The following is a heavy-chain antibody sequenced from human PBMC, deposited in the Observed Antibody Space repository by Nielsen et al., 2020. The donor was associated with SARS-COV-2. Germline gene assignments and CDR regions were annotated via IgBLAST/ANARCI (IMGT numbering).Heavy chain of an antibody. D-gene: IGHD6-19*01. V-gene: IGHV3-23*01. CDR1: GFTFSSYA. CDR2: ISGSGGST. J-gene: IGHJ5*02. CDR3: AKGSPYSSGPGDWFDP. Sequence: GESLKISCAASGFTFSSYAMSWVRQAPGKGLEWVSAISGSGGSTYYADSVKGRFTISRDNSKNTLYLQMNSLRAEDTAVYYCAKGSPYSSGPGDWFDPWGQGTLVTVSS.